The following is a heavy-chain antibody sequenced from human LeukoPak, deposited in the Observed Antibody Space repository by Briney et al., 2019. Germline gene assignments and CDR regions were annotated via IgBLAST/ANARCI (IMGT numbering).Heavy chain of an antibody. CDR2: INSGSSAI. V-gene: IGHV3-48*04. CDR3: ARDRSSGYFDL. CDR1: GFTFSSYS. J-gene: IGHJ2*01. Sequence: GGSLRLSCAASGFTFSSYSMNWVRQAPGKGLEWVSYINSGSSAIYYADSVKGRFTISRDSAKNSLYLQMNSLRADDTAVYSCARDRSSGYFDLWGRGTLVTVSS.